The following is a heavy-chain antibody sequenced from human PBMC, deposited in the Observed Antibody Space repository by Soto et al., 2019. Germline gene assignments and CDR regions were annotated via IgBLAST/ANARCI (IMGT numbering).Heavy chain of an antibody. CDR2: IYYTGST. V-gene: IGHV4-59*01. CDR3: ANFSCYFDL. Sequence: QVQLQESGPGLVKPSETLSLTCTVSGGSISSYYWSWIRQPPGKGLEWIGYIYYTGSTNYNPSLKSRVTISVDTSKNQFSLQLSSVNAADTAVYYCANFSCYFDLWGRGTLVTVSS. CDR1: GGSISSYY. J-gene: IGHJ2*01.